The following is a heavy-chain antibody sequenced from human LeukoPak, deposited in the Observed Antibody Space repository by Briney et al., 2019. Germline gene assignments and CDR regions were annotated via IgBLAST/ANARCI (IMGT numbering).Heavy chain of an antibody. CDR3: ERVVSDHSIAY. J-gene: IGHJ4*02. CDR2: IKHRGRS. V-gene: IGHV4-38-2*02. Sequence: TASETLSLTCSVSGSSISSDYYWGWVRQPPGKGLEWVGSIKHRGRSYYNPSLKSRVTISVDTSKNQFYMQLSSVTAADTAVYYCERVVSDHSIAYWGQGILVTVSS. D-gene: IGHD4-23*01. CDR1: GSSISSDYY.